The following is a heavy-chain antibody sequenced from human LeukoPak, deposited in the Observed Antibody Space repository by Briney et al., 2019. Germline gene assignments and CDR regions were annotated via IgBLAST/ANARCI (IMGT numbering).Heavy chain of an antibody. Sequence: SQTLSLTCAVSGGSISSGGYSWSWIRQPPGKGLEWIEYIYHSGSTYYNPSLKSRVTISVDRSKNQFSLKLSSVTAADTAVYYCARGYCSGGSCYRGANWFDPWGQGTLVTVSS. CDR2: IYHSGST. CDR3: ARGYCSGGSCYRGANWFDP. CDR1: GGSISSGGYS. J-gene: IGHJ5*02. D-gene: IGHD2-15*01. V-gene: IGHV4-30-2*01.